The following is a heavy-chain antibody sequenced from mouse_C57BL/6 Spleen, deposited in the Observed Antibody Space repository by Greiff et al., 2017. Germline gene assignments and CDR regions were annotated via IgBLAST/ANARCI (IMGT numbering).Heavy chain of an antibody. CDR1: GYTFTSYE. V-gene: IGHV1-85*01. Sequence: VQLQEPGPELVKPGASVKLSCKASGYTFTSYEINWVKQRPGQGLEWIGRIYPSGGSTNYNEKFKGKATLTVDKSSSTAYMQLHSLTSEDSAVXYCARGDDYDAFAYWGQGTLVTVSA. CDR2: IYPSGGST. J-gene: IGHJ3*01. D-gene: IGHD2-4*01. CDR3: ARGDDYDAFAY.